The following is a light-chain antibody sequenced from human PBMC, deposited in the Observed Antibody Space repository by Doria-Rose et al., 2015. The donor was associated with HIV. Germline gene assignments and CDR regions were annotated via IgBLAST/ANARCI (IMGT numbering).Light chain of an antibody. CDR1: QGISSF. Sequence: PSSLSASTGDRVTITCRASQGISSFLAWYQQKPGKAPKLLIYAASTLQSGVPSRFNGSGPGTDFTLTISCLQSEDFASYYCQQYYSYPTFGQGTKLEIK. CDR3: QQYYSYPT. CDR2: AAS. V-gene: IGKV1-8*01. J-gene: IGKJ2*01.